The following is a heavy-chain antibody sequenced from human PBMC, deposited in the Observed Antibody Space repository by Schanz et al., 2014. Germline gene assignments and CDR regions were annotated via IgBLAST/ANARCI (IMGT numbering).Heavy chain of an antibody. D-gene: IGHD4-17*01. CDR3: ARPRFDYGEVDY. CDR2: LSGSGGST. CDR1: GFTFSSYA. J-gene: IGHJ4*02. V-gene: IGHV3-23*04. Sequence: EVQLVESGGGLVKPGGSLRLSCAASGFTFSSYAMSWVRQAPGKGLEWVSALSGSGGSTYYADFVKGRFTISRDRFQNTLYLRMSSLRAEDTAVYYCARPRFDYGEVDYWGQGTLVTVSS.